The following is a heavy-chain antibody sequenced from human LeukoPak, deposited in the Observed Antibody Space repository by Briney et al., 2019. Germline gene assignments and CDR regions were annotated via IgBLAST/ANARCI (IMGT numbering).Heavy chain of an antibody. CDR3: AMKAVPRPRLYDAFDF. J-gene: IGHJ3*01. CDR2: ISSIGSIT. CDR1: GFTFNDYY. V-gene: IGHV3-11*01. Sequence: GGSLRLSCAASGFTFNDYYMSWIRQAPGKGLEWVSYISSIGSITHYGDSVKGRFTISRDNAKNTLYLQMNSLRADDTAVYYCAMKAVPRPRLYDAFDFWGQGTVVTVSS. D-gene: IGHD2-2*02.